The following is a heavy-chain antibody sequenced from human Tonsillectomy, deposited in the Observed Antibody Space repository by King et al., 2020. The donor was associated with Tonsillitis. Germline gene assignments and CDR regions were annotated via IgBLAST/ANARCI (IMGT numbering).Heavy chain of an antibody. V-gene: IGHV3-11*06. Sequence: VQLVESGGGLVKPGGSLRLSCAASGFTFSDYYMSWIRQAPGKGLEWVSYISSSSSYTNYADSVKGRFTISRDNAKNSLYLQMNSLRAEDTAVYYCARSSRYKVWFGELPPNYWYFDLWGRGTLVTVSS. CDR2: ISSSSSYT. D-gene: IGHD3-10*01. CDR1: GFTFSDYY. CDR3: ARSSRYKVWFGELPPNYWYFDL. J-gene: IGHJ2*01.